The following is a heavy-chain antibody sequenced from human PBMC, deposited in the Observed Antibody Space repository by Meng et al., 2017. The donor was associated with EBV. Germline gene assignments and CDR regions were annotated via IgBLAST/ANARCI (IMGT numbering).Heavy chain of an antibody. Sequence: GQLVTSGSEGKRPGASVKVSCKASGYTFRNYAINWMRQVPGQGLEWMGWINTYSGKATFAQGFTGRFVFSLDTPVTTAHLQISGLKTEDSAVYYCARGVEENGSHYPFDSWGQGTLVTVSS. CDR3: ARGVEENGSHYPFDS. CDR1: GYTFRNYA. D-gene: IGHD1-1*01. V-gene: IGHV7-4-1*02. CDR2: INTYSGKA. J-gene: IGHJ4*02.